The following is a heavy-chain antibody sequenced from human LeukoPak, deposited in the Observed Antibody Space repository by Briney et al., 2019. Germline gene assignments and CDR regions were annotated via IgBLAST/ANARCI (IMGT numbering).Heavy chain of an antibody. D-gene: IGHD3-16*02. Sequence: GGSLRLSCAASGFTVSSNYMSWVRQAPGKGLEWVSVIYSGGSTYYADSVKGRFTISRDNSKNTLYLQMNSLRAEDTAVYYCARDRYDYVWGSYRSDAFDIWGQGTMVTVSS. J-gene: IGHJ3*02. V-gene: IGHV3-53*01. CDR3: ARDRYDYVWGSYRSDAFDI. CDR1: GFTVSSNY. CDR2: IYSGGST.